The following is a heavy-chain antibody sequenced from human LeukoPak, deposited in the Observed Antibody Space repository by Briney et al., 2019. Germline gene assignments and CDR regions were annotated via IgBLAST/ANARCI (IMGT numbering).Heavy chain of an antibody. J-gene: IGHJ6*02. CDR3: ARDAMRSGGSSPYYNYGMDV. D-gene: IGHD2-15*01. Sequence: APVKVSCKASGYTFTSYGISWVRQAPGQGLEWMGWISAYNGNTNYVEKLQGRVTMTRDTSTSTAYMELRSLRSDDTAVYYCARDAMRSGGSSPYYNYGMDVWGQGTTVTVSS. V-gene: IGHV1-18*01. CDR1: GYTFTSYG. CDR2: ISAYNGNT.